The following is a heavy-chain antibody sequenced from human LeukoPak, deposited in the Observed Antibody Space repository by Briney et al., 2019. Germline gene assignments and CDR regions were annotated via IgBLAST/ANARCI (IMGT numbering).Heavy chain of an antibody. D-gene: IGHD4-17*01. J-gene: IGHJ4*02. Sequence: GGSLRLSCAASGFTVSSNYMSWVRQAPGKGLEWVSVIYSGGSTYYADSVKGRFTISRDNSKNTLYLQMNSLRAEDTAVYYCASTFCGDSPPYWGQGTLVTVSS. CDR2: IYSGGST. V-gene: IGHV3-66*01. CDR1: GFTVSSNY. CDR3: ASTFCGDSPPY.